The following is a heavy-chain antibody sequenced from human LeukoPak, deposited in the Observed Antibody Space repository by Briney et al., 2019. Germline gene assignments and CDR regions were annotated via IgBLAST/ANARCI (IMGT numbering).Heavy chain of an antibody. V-gene: IGHV4-4*07. CDR1: GGSISSYY. D-gene: IGHD3-3*01. Sequence: SETLSLTCTVSGGSISSYYWSWIRQPAGKGLEWIGRIYTSGSTNYNPSLKSRVTMSVDTSKNQFSLKLSSVTAADTAVYYCARDRRITIFGVVIISHYYYMDVWGKGTTVTVSS. J-gene: IGHJ6*03. CDR3: ARDRRITIFGVVIISHYYYMDV. CDR2: IYTSGST.